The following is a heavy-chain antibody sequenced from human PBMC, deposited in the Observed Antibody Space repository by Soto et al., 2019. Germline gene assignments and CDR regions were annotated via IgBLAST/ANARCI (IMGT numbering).Heavy chain of an antibody. Sequence: GGSLRLSRAASGFSFHTYAMGWVRQAPGKGLEWVSSLSGSGGSTNYADSVKGRYTISRDNSKDTLYLQMNNLRAEDTAMYYCAKDLRDWGFFDYWGLGTMVTVSS. V-gene: IGHV3-23*01. J-gene: IGHJ4*02. D-gene: IGHD3-16*01. CDR2: LSGSGGST. CDR1: GFSFHTYA. CDR3: AKDLRDWGFFDY.